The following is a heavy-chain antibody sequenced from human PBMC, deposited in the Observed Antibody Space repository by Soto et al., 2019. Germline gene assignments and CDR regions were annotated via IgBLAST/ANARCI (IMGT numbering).Heavy chain of an antibody. Sequence: ETLSLTCTVSAGSISSYYWSWIRQPAGKGLEWIGRIYTSGSTNYNPSLKSRVTMSVDTSKNQFSLKLSSVTAADTAVYYCARDKMEDYDFWSGYQPFDGMDVWGQGTTVTVSS. V-gene: IGHV4-4*07. CDR3: ARDKMEDYDFWSGYQPFDGMDV. D-gene: IGHD3-3*01. CDR2: IYTSGST. J-gene: IGHJ6*02. CDR1: AGSISSYY.